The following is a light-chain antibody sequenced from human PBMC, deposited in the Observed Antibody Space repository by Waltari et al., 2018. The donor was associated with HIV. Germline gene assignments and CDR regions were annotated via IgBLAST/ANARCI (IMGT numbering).Light chain of an antibody. CDR2: EVF. CDR1: TSDVGAYNY. CDR3: TSYAGRNTFV. Sequence: QSALTQPPSASGSPGQSVTISCTGKTSDVGAYNYVSWYQQHPGKAPKLMIYEVFKRPPGVPDRFSGSKSGNTASLTVPGLQAEDEADYYCTSYAGRNTFVFGGGTKLTVL. V-gene: IGLV2-8*01. J-gene: IGLJ2*01.